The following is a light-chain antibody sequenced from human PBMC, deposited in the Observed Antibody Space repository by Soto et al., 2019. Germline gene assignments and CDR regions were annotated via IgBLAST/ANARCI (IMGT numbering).Light chain of an antibody. V-gene: IGLV1-40*01. J-gene: IGLJ1*01. CDR3: QSYDSTLSARYV. CDR1: SSNIGAGYD. Sequence: LLTQPPSVSGAPGQRVTISCTGSSSNIGAGYDVHWYQQRPGTAPKLLIFGNINRPSGVPDRFSGSKSGTSASLAITGLQAEDEGDYYCQSYDSTLSARYVFGTGTKVTVL. CDR2: GNI.